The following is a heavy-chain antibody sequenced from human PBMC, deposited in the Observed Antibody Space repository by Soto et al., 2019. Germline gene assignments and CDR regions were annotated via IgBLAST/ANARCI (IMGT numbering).Heavy chain of an antibody. J-gene: IGHJ5*02. CDR3: ARYYYDSSGRFDP. CDR1: GFTVSSNY. CDR2: IYSGGST. V-gene: IGHV3-66*01. Sequence: TGGSLRLSCAASGFTVSSNYMSWVRQAPGKGLEWVSVIYSGGSTYYADSVKGRFTISRDNSKNTLYLQMNSLRAEDTAVYYCARYYYDSSGRFDPWGQGTLVTVSS. D-gene: IGHD3-22*01.